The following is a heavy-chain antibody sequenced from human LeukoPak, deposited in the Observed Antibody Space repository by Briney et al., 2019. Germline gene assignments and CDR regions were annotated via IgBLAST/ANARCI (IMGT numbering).Heavy chain of an antibody. Sequence: PSETLSLTCAVSVGSISIRNWWSWVRQPPGKWLEWIGEIYQSGSTNYSPSLKSRVTISVDKSKNQFSLNLTSVTAADTAVYYCARNGAGWYFDYWGQGTLVTVSS. D-gene: IGHD1-26*01. CDR1: VGSISIRNW. CDR2: IYQSGST. J-gene: IGHJ4*02. CDR3: ARNGAGWYFDY. V-gene: IGHV4-4*02.